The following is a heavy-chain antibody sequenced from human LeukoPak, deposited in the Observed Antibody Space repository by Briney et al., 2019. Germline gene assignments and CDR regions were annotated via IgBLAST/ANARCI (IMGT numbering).Heavy chain of an antibody. CDR3: ARKASRVIRGVMITPYYFGS. CDR2: IDWDDDS. V-gene: IGHV2-70*11. CDR1: GFSLTTSGVS. D-gene: IGHD3-10*01. Sequence: SGPTLVQPTQTLTLTCTFSGFSLTTSGVSVTWLRQAPGKALEWLARIDWDDDSYYTPSPRTRLTISKDTSKDQVVLRMTNMDPVDTATYYCARKASRVIRGVMITPYYFGSWGQGALVTVSS. J-gene: IGHJ4*02.